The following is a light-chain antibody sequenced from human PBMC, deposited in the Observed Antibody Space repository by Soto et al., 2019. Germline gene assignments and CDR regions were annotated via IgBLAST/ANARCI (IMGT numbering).Light chain of an antibody. CDR2: DVN. J-gene: IGLJ1*01. CDR3: FSKISGFVYG. V-gene: IGLV2-14*01. CDR1: NTDLGVYGY. Sequence: QSVLPQPACGSGSPGQSITISCTGTNTDLGVYGYVSWYQHQPGKDPKLLIYDVNNRPSGISDRFSGSKSGDTASLTISGLQAEDEADYFCFSKISGFVYGFGLGPKVTV.